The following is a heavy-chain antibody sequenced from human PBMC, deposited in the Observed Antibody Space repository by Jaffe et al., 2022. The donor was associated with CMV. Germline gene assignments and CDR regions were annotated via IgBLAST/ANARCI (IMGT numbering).Heavy chain of an antibody. V-gene: IGHV1-2*02. CDR2: INPDTGGT. CDR3: AIRIWGPYYFDY. Sequence: QVQLVQSGAEVKKPGASVKVSCKASGYTFTGYYVQWLRQAPGQGLEWMARINPDTGGTEYAQKFQDRVTMTRDTSISTAYMELSRLTSDDTAVYYCAIRIWGPYYFDYWGQGTLVTVSS. CDR1: GYTFTGYY. J-gene: IGHJ4*02. D-gene: IGHD2-15*01.